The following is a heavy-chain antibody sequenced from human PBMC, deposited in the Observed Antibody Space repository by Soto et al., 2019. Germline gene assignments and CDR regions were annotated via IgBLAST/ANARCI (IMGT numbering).Heavy chain of an antibody. CDR2: IVVGSGNT. V-gene: IGHV1-58*01. D-gene: IGHD3-22*01. J-gene: IGHJ4*02. Sequence: ASVKVSCKASGFTFTSSAVQWVRQARGQRLEWMGWIVVGSGNTKYAQKFQERVTITRDMSTNTAYMELSSLRSEDTAVYYCAASYDSNAYQDYWGQGTLVTVSS. CDR3: AASYDSNAYQDY. CDR1: GFTFTSSA.